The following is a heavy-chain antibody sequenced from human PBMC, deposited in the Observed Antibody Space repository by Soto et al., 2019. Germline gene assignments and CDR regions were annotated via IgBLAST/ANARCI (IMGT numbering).Heavy chain of an antibody. CDR3: ARGGGGSPLPPRMVWFDP. Sequence: QVQLQQSGAGLLQSSETLSLNCAVYGGSFSGYYWSWSRQSPEKGLEWIGEINHGGGTNYNPSLKTRVTMSVDTAKNLFSLKINSVTAADTATYYCARGGGGSPLPPRMVWFDPWGQGAQVIVSS. V-gene: IGHV4-34*01. D-gene: IGHD3-16*01. J-gene: IGHJ5*02. CDR1: GGSFSGYY. CDR2: INHGGGT.